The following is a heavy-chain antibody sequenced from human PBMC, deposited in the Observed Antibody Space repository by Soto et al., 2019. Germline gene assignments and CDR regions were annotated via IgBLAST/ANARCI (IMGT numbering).Heavy chain of an antibody. J-gene: IGHJ6*02. Sequence: EVQVVESGGGLVKPGGSLRLSCVASGFNFTNYGMNWVRQAPGKGLEWVSSISSSRSYISYADSVKGRFTISRDNAKNSVYLQMNRLRAEDTAVYYCRGYHYSYGIHVWGQGTTVTVSS. V-gene: IGHV3-21*04. CDR3: RGYHYSYGIHV. CDR1: GFNFTNYG. CDR2: ISSSRSYI.